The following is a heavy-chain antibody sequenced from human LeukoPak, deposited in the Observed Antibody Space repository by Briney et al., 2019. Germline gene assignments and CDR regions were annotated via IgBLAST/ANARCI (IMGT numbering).Heavy chain of an antibody. D-gene: IGHD6-19*01. J-gene: IGHJ5*02. CDR2: ISAYNGNT. CDR3: ARSAIAVAGTGFDP. V-gene: IGHV1-18*01. Sequence: WISAYNGNTNYAQKLQGRVTMTTDTSTSTAYMELRSLRSDDTAVYYCARSAIAVAGTGFDPWGQGTLVTVSS.